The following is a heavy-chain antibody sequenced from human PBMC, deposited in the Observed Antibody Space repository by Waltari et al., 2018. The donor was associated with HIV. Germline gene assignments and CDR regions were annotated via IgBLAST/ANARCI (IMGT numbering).Heavy chain of an antibody. J-gene: IGHJ4*02. V-gene: IGHV3-23*01. CDR1: GFTFSSYA. CDR3: ASLLGNYYDSSGYYHGNY. D-gene: IGHD3-22*01. Sequence: LESGGGLVQPGGSLRLSCAASGFTFSSYAMSWVRQAPGKGLEWVSAISGSGGSTYYADSVKGRFTISRDNSKNTLYLQMNSLRAEDTAVYYCASLLGNYYDSSGYYHGNYWGQGTLVTVSS. CDR2: ISGSGGST.